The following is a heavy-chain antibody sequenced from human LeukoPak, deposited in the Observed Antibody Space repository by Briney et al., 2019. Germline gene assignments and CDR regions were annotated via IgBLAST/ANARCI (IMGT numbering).Heavy chain of an antibody. CDR3: AKLVGASSEGYYFDY. CDR2: ISSSGSTI. V-gene: IGHV3-48*03. D-gene: IGHD1-26*01. CDR1: GFTFSSYE. Sequence: GGSLRLSCAASGFTFSSYEMNWVRQAPGKGLEWVSYISSSGSTIYYADSVKGRFTISRDNAKNSLYLQMNSLRAEDTAVYYCAKLVGASSEGYYFDYWGQGTLVTVSS. J-gene: IGHJ4*02.